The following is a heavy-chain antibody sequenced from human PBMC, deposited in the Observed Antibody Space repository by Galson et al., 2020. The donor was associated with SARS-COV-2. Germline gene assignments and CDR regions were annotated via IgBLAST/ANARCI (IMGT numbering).Heavy chain of an antibody. D-gene: IGHD3-10*01. CDR1: GFTFSSYA. V-gene: IGHV3-30*04. CDR3: ASEGFGADAFDI. Sequence: GEYLKISCAASGFTFSSYAMHWVRQAPGKGLEWVAVISYDGSNKYYADSVKGRFTISRDNSKNTLYLQMNSLRAEDTAVYYCASEGFGADAFDIWGQGTMVTVSS. CDR2: ISYDGSNK. J-gene: IGHJ3*02.